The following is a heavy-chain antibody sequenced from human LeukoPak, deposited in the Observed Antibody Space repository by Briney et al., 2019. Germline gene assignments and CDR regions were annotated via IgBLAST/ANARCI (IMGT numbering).Heavy chain of an antibody. D-gene: IGHD5-24*01. V-gene: IGHV3-23*01. CDR1: RFTFSNYA. J-gene: IGHJ4*02. CDR3: ARGRDGCYYQPIFDS. Sequence: PGWSLRLSCAASRFTFSNYAMSWVRQAPGKGLEWVSGVSGSGGSTYYADSLKGRFTISRDNSKNTLYLQMNGLRVEDTAIYYCARGRDGCYYQPIFDSWGQGILVTVSS. CDR2: VSGSGGST.